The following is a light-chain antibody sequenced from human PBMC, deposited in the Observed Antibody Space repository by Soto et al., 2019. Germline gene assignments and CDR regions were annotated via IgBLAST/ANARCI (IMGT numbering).Light chain of an antibody. V-gene: IGKV3D-20*02. Sequence: IGLTKTPGPLSLSPGERATFSFRASQSVSYYLAWYQQKPGQAPRLLIYDASSRATGVPDRFSGSGSGTDFTLTISRLEPEDFAVYYCQQRSNWPPITFGQGTRLAIK. J-gene: IGKJ5*01. CDR1: QSVSYY. CDR3: QQRSNWPPIT. CDR2: DAS.